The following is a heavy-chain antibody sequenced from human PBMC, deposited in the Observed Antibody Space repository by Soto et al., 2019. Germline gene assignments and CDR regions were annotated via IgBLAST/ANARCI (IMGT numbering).Heavy chain of an antibody. CDR2: ISKSDYT. Sequence: PXGSLRLSFTVSCFAFNNYGINGVRQAPGKGLEWVSSISKSDYTYYSDSVKGRFTISRDNAENSLHLQMNSLRPEDTAVYYCARYESSGPAVWWGQGTLVTFSS. V-gene: IGHV3-21*01. CDR1: CFAFNNYG. D-gene: IGHD3-22*01. J-gene: IGHJ4*02. CDR3: ARYESSGPAVW.